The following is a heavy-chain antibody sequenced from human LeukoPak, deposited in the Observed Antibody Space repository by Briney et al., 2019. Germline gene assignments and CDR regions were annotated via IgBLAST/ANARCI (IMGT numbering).Heavy chain of an antibody. V-gene: IGHV4-59*01. CDR1: GGSISSYY. CDR3: ASTTVITRIDY. J-gene: IGHJ4*02. CDR2: IYYSGST. Sequence: SEPLSLTCTVSGGSISSYYWSWIRQPPGKGLEWIGYIYYSGSTNYNPSLKSRVTISVDTSKNQFSLKLSSVTAADTAVYYCASTTVITRIDYWGQGTLVTVSS. D-gene: IGHD4-17*01.